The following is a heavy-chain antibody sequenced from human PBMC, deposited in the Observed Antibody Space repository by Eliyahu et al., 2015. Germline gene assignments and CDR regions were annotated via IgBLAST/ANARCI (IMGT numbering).Heavy chain of an antibody. J-gene: IGHJ4*02. CDR3: VRLSAGGDGDPRLFDY. Sequence: QVQLQQWGAGLLRPSETLSLTCAVYGGSFSGFYWTWIRQPPGKGLEWIGEINHSGSTKYTPSLRSRVTISIETSKNQFSLKVTSVTAADTAVYYCVRLSAGGDGDPRLFDYWGQGTLVTVSS. CDR1: GGSFSGFY. D-gene: IGHD4-17*01. CDR2: INHSGST. V-gene: IGHV4-34*02.